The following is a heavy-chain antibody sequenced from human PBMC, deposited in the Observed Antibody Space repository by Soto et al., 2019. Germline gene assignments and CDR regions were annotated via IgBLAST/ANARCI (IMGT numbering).Heavy chain of an antibody. J-gene: IGHJ4*02. CDR1: GGSISGYY. D-gene: IGHD4-17*01. V-gene: IGHV4-59*01. Sequence: SETLSLTCTVSGGSISGYYWSWLRQPPGKGLEYIGYVYYSGSTNYNPSLKSRVTISVDTSKNQFSLKLSSVTAADTAVYYCAREYGDHQAFDYWGQGTLVTVSS. CDR2: VYYSGST. CDR3: AREYGDHQAFDY.